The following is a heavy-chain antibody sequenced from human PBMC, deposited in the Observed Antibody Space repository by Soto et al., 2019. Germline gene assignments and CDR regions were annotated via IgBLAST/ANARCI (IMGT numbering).Heavy chain of an antibody. V-gene: IGHV1-18*01. CDR3: ARPIYCSGGSCYSHAFDI. CDR1: GYTFTSYG. Sequence: GASVKVPCKASGYTFTSYGISWVRQAPGQGLEWMGWISAYNGNTNYAQKLQGRVTMTTDTSTSTAYMELRSLRSDDTAVYYCARPIYCSGGSCYSHAFDIWGQGTMVTVS. J-gene: IGHJ3*02. CDR2: ISAYNGNT. D-gene: IGHD2-15*01.